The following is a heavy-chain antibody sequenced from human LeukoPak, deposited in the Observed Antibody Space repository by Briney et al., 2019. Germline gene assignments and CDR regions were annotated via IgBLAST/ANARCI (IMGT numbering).Heavy chain of an antibody. Sequence: SETLSLTCTVSGGSISSSSYYWGWIRQPPGKGLEWIGSIYYSGSTYYNPSLKSRVTISVDTSKNQFSLRLSSVTAADTAVYYCAKEGAAAGPDFDLWGQGTLVIVSS. V-gene: IGHV4-39*02. D-gene: IGHD6-13*01. CDR2: IYYSGST. J-gene: IGHJ4*02. CDR1: GGSISSSSYY. CDR3: AKEGAAAGPDFDL.